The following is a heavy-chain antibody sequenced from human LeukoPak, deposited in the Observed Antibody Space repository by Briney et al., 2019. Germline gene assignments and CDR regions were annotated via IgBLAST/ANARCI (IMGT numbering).Heavy chain of an antibody. Sequence: SETLSLTCTVSGGSINSASYYWGWIRQSPGKGLEWIGAIYYSGVTVYNPSLKSRVTISVDTSKNQFSLKLTSVTAADTSIYYCVGRKSSTPNWFDPWGQGTLVTVSS. J-gene: IGHJ5*02. CDR3: VGRKSSTPNWFDP. V-gene: IGHV4-39*01. D-gene: IGHD3-10*01. CDR1: GGSINSASYY. CDR2: IYYSGVT.